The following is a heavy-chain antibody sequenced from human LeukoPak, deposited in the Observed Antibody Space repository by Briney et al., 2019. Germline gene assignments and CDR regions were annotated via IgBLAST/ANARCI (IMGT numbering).Heavy chain of an antibody. Sequence: GGSLRLSFAASGFTFSSYAMSWGRQAPGKGRDLVSAISGSGGSTYYADSVKGRFTISSANSKNTLYMQMTRMRAEDTAVYYCAKVGISSGWYRSPVDYWGQGTLVTVSS. V-gene: IGHV3-23*01. CDR3: AKVGISSGWYRSPVDY. J-gene: IGHJ4*02. CDR2: ISGSGGST. CDR1: GFTFSSYA. D-gene: IGHD6-19*01.